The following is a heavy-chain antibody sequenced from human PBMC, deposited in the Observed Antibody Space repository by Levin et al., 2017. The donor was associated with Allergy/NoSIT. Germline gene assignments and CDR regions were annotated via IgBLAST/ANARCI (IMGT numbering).Heavy chain of an antibody. D-gene: IGHD6-19*01. V-gene: IGHV4-4*02. CDR3: ASGGLDSSGWYSFDY. Sequence: GSLRLSCAVSGDSISSSNWWSWVRQPPGKGLEWIGEIYHSGTTNYNPSLKSRVTISVDKSKNQFSLKLSSVTAADTAVYYCASGGLDSSGWYSFDYWGQGTLVTVSS. J-gene: IGHJ4*02. CDR2: IYHSGTT. CDR1: GDSISSSNW.